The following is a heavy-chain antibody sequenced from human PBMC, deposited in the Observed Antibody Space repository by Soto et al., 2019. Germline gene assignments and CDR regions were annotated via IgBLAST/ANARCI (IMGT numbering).Heavy chain of an antibody. CDR1: GYTFTSYG. V-gene: IGHV1-18*01. Sequence: QVQLVQSGAEVKKPGASVKVSCKASGYTFTSYGISWVRQAPGQGLEWMGWISAYNGNTNYAQKNQGRVTMTTDTATHTAYMALRLLRSDDTAVYYCARDGRYSGSYGGYYFDYWGQGTLVTVSS. CDR3: ARDGRYSGSYGGYYFDY. CDR2: ISAYNGNT. J-gene: IGHJ4*02. D-gene: IGHD1-26*01.